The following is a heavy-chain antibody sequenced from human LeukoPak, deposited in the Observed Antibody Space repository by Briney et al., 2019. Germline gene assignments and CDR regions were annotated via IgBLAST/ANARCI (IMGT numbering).Heavy chain of an antibody. D-gene: IGHD2-15*01. CDR2: TFYSGST. Sequence: SETLSLTCTVSGGSISSFYWSWIRQPPGKQLEWIGYTFYSGSTNYNPSLKSRATLSVDTSKNQFSLKLSSVTAADTAVYYCARGVVAAPTNFDYWGQGTLVTVSS. V-gene: IGHV4-59*01. CDR3: ARGVVAAPTNFDY. CDR1: GGSISSFY. J-gene: IGHJ4*02.